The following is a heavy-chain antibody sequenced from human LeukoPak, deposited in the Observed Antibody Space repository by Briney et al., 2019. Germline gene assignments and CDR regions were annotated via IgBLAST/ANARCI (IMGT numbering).Heavy chain of an antibody. J-gene: IGHJ4*02. Sequence: PGGSLRLSCAASGFTFSSYSMNWVRQAPGKGLEWVSYISSSSTIYYADSVKGRFTISRDNAKNSLYLQMNSLRAEDTAVYYCARAGRWFGECLDYWGQGTLVTVSS. CDR2: ISSSSTI. D-gene: IGHD3-10*01. CDR3: ARAGRWFGECLDY. CDR1: GFTFSSYS. V-gene: IGHV3-48*01.